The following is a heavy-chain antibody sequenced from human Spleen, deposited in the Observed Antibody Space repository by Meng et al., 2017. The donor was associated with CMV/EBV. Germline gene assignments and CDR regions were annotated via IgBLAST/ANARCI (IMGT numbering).Heavy chain of an antibody. D-gene: IGHD4-17*01. Sequence: KVYCKASGYNFTSYGISWVRQAPGQGLEWMGWISAYNGNTNYAQKLQGRVTMTTDTSASTAYMELRSLRSDDTAVYYCARDRYGDYAAWGQRTLVTVSS. CDR1: GYNFTSYG. CDR3: ARDRYGDYAA. V-gene: IGHV1-18*01. CDR2: ISAYNGNT. J-gene: IGHJ5*02.